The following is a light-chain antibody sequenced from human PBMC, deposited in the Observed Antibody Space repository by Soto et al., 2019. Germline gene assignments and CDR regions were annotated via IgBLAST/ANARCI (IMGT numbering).Light chain of an antibody. V-gene: IGKV2-30*02. CDR1: QSLVHSDGNTY. CDR3: MQGTHSYT. J-gene: IGKJ2*01. Sequence: DVVMTQSPLSLPVTLGQPASISCRSSQSLVHSDGNTYLSWFQQRPGQSPRRLIYKVSKRDSGVPDRFSGSGSGTDFTLKISRVEADDVGIYYCMQGTHSYTFGQGTRLDTK. CDR2: KVS.